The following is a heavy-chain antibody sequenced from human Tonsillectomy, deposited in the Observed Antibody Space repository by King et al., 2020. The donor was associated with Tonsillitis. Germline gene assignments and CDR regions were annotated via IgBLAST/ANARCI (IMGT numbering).Heavy chain of an antibody. Sequence: VQLVESGGGLVQPGGSLRLSCAASGFTFSTYSLDWVRQAPGRGLEWVSYIIGSSSTIYYAGSVKGRFTISRDNAKNSLYLQMNSLRDEDTAVYYCARRDFEDWGQGTLVTASP. CDR3: ARRDFED. CDR2: IIGSSSTI. CDR1: GFTFSTYS. V-gene: IGHV3-48*02. J-gene: IGHJ4*02.